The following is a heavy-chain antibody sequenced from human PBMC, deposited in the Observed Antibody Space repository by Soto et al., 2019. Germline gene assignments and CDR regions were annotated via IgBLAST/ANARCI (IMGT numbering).Heavy chain of an antibody. D-gene: IGHD6-13*01. CDR1: GFSLSTSGRC. J-gene: IGHJ4*02. CDR2: IDWDDDK. CDR3: ARTPGIAATGNLYFDY. Sequence: ESGPTLVNPTQTLTLACTFSGFSLSTSGRCVSWIRQPPGKALEWLARIDWDDDKYYSTSLKTRLTISKDTSKNQVVLTMTNMDPVDTATYYCARTPGIAATGNLYFDYWARGTLVTVSS. V-gene: IGHV2-70*11.